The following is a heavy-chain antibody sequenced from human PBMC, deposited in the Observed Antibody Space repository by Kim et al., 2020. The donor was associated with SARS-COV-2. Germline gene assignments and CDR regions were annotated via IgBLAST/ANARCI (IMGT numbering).Heavy chain of an antibody. V-gene: IGHV3-43*02. CDR2: ISGDGGST. Sequence: GGSLRLSCAASGFTFDDYAMHWVRQAPGKGLEWVSLISGDGGSTYYADSVKGRFTISRDNSKNSLYLQMNSLRTEDTALYYCAKDIEGSGSYLGFDPWGKGTLVTVSS. CDR3: AKDIEGSGSYLGFDP. CDR1: GFTFDDYA. J-gene: IGHJ5*02. D-gene: IGHD1-26*01.